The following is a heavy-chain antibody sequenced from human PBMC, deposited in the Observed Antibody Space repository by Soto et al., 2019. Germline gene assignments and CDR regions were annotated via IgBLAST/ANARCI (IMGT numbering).Heavy chain of an antibody. D-gene: IGHD6-19*01. CDR2: IWYDGSNK. CDR1: GFTFSSYG. J-gene: IGHJ6*02. CDR3: ARDGGLLSGWSSYYYYYGMDV. Sequence: GGSLRLSCAASGFTFSSYGMHWVRQAPGKGLEWVAVIWYDGSNKYYADSVKGRFTISRDNSKNTPYLQMNSLRAEDTAVYYCARDGGLLSGWSSYYYYYGMDVWGQGTTVTVSS. V-gene: IGHV3-33*01.